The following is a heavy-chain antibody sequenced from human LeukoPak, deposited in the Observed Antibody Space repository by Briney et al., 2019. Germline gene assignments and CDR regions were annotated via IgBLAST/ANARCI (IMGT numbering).Heavy chain of an antibody. CDR3: ARVPGCSSTSCYGDYYYYMDV. J-gene: IGHJ6*03. V-gene: IGHV3-9*01. Sequence: GGSLRLSCAASGFTFDDYAMHWVRQAPGKGLEWVSGISWNSGSIGYADSVKGRSTISRDNAKNSLYLQMNSLRAEGTALYYCARVPGCSSTSCYGDYYYYMDVWGKGTTVTVSS. CDR2: ISWNSGSI. D-gene: IGHD2-2*01. CDR1: GFTFDDYA.